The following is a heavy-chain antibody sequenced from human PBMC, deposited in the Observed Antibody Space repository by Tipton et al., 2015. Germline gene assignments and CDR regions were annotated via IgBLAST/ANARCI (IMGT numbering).Heavy chain of an antibody. J-gene: IGHJ4*02. Sequence: TLSLTCSVSGGSIKTGRFSWTWIRQHPGKGLEWIGYIQNSGSTHYNPSLKSRVNLSLDTSKNQFSLNLSSVTAADTAVYYCARDGYNSNYFDYWGQGTLVTVSS. V-gene: IGHV4-31*03. D-gene: IGHD5-24*01. CDR1: GGSIKTGRFS. CDR3: ARDGYNSNYFDY. CDR2: IQNSGST.